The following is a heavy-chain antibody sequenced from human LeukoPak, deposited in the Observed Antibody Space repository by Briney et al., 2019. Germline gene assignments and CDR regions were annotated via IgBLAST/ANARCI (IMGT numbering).Heavy chain of an antibody. D-gene: IGHD2-15*01. Sequence: GASVKVSCKASGYTFTNHGISWVRQAPGQGLEWMAWISTYDHDTNYAQKFRGRVTMTTDTSTSTAYMELRSLGSDDTAVYYCVRDYFCSGGTCDDCFDPWGQGTLVTVSS. J-gene: IGHJ5*02. CDR1: GYTFTNHG. CDR3: VRDYFCSGGTCDDCFDP. CDR2: ISTYDHDT. V-gene: IGHV1-18*01.